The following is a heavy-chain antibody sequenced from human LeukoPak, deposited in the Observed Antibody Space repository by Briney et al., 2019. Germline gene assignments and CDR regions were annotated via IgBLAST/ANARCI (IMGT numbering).Heavy chain of an antibody. CDR2: IHSDGSST. D-gene: IGHD1-1*01. CDR3: ARGYAHAFDI. J-gene: IGHJ3*02. Sequence: GSLRLSCAASGFTFSNYWMHWVRQAPGKGLVWVSRIHSDGSSTTSADSVKGRFTISRDNAENTLYLQMNSLRAEDTAVYFCARGYAHAFDIWGQGTMVTVSS. CDR1: GFTFSNYW. V-gene: IGHV3-74*01.